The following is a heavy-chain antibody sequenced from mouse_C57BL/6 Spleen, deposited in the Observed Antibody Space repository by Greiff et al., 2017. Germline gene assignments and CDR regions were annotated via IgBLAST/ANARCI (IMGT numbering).Heavy chain of an antibody. J-gene: IGHJ4*01. CDR3: ARWDYYVVYYYAIDY. CDR2: INPGSGGT. V-gene: IGHV1-54*01. D-gene: IGHD1-1*01. CDR1: GYAFTNYL. Sequence: VQLQQPGAELVRPGTSVKVSCKASGYAFTNYLIEWVKQRPGQGLEWIGVINPGSGGTNYNEKFKGKATLTADKSSSTAYMQLSSLTSEDSAVYFCARWDYYVVYYYAIDYWGQGTSVTVSS.